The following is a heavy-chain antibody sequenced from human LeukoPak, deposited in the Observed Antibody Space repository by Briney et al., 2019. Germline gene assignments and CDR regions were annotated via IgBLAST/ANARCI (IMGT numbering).Heavy chain of an antibody. J-gene: IGHJ4*02. Sequence: GESLKISCKGSGYSFTSKWIGWVRQMPGKGLEWMGIIYPGDSDTTYSPSFQGQVTFSADRSKDTAYLRWSSLKASDTAMYYCARRGGTPFYDYWGQGTLVTVSP. CDR3: ARRGGTPFYDY. CDR2: IYPGDSDT. D-gene: IGHD1-14*01. CDR1: GYSFTSKW. V-gene: IGHV5-51*01.